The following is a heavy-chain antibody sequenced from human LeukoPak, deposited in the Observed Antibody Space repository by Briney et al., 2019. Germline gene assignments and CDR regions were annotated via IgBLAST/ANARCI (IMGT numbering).Heavy chain of an antibody. Sequence: SETLSLTCTVSGGSISSSSYYWGWIRQPPGKGLEWIGSTYYSGSTYYNPSLKSRVTISVDTSKNQFSLKLSSVTAADTAVYNCARHEGGWFDPWGQGTLVTVSS. CDR1: GGSISSSSYY. J-gene: IGHJ5*02. CDR3: ARHEGGWFDP. CDR2: TYYSGST. V-gene: IGHV4-39*01. D-gene: IGHD3-16*01.